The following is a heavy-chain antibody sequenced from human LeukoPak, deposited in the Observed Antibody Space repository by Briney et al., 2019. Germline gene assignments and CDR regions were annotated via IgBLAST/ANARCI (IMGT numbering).Heavy chain of an antibody. D-gene: IGHD2-21*01. Sequence: SETLSLTCAVYGESFSGNYWTSIRQTPGRGLEWIGESSPTGDITGYNPSLKGRATISVDSSKKQFSLKLTAVTAADTGVYYCARVSDFIARPCDSRCPGTLVTVSS. CDR2: SSPTGDIT. CDR1: GESFSGNY. J-gene: IGHJ4*02. CDR3: ARVSDFIARPCDS. V-gene: IGHV4-34*01.